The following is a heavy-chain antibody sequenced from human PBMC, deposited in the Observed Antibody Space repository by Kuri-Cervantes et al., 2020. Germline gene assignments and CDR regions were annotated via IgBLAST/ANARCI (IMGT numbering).Heavy chain of an antibody. V-gene: IGHV3-11*04. CDR3: ASGEGVLATPYYFDY. Sequence: GESLKISCAASGFTSSDYYMSWIRQAPGKGLEWVSYISSSGSTIYYADSVKGRFTISRDNAKNSLYLQMNSLRAEDTGLYYCASGEGVLATPYYFDYWGQGSLVTVSS. J-gene: IGHJ4*02. CDR1: GFTSSDYY. D-gene: IGHD2-8*01. CDR2: ISSSGSTI.